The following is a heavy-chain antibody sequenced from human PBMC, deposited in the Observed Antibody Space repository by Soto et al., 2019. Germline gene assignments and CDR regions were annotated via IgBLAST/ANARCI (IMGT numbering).Heavy chain of an antibody. V-gene: IGHV4-30-4*01. CDR1: GGSISSGDYY. CDR2: IYYSGST. J-gene: IGHJ4*02. D-gene: IGHD3-10*01. Sequence: PSETLSLTCTVSGGSISSGDYYWSWIRQPPGKGLEWIGYIYYSGSTYYNPSLKSRVTISVDTSKNQFSLKLSSVTAADTAVYYCAREIWFGEGLLFDYWGQGTQVTVS. CDR3: AREIWFGEGLLFDY.